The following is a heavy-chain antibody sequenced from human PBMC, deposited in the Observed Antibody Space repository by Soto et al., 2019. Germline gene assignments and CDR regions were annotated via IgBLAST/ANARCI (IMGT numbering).Heavy chain of an antibody. CDR3: ARLVLAPDAFDI. CDR1: VYSFTGDY. Sequence: ASLKVAWKTAVYSFTGDYMHWVRQAPGQPIEWMGIINPSGGSTIYEQKSQGRGTMTRDTSTSTVYMELSSLRSEDTAVYYCARLVLAPDAFDIWGQGTMVTVS. J-gene: IGHJ3*02. D-gene: IGHD3-3*01. V-gene: IGHV1-46*03. CDR2: INPSGGST.